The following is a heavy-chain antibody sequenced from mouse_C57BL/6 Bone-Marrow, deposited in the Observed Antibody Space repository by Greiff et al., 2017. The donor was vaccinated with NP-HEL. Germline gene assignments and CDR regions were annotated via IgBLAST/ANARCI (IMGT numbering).Heavy chain of an antibody. CDR2: IWSGGST. Sequence: QVHVKQSGPGLVQPSQSLSITCTVSGFSLTSYGVHWVRQPPGKGLEWLGVIWSGGSTDYNAAFISRLSISKDNSKSQVFFKMNSLQADDTAIYYCATPGTWFAYWGQGTLVTVSA. D-gene: IGHD4-1*01. CDR3: ATPGTWFAY. V-gene: IGHV2-4*01. J-gene: IGHJ3*01. CDR1: GFSLTSYG.